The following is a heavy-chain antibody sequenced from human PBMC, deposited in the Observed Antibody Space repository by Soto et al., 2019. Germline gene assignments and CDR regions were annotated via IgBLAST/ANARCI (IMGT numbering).Heavy chain of an antibody. Sequence: LXLSXAASXXTXXVXTMHWVRQAPGKGLEWVSCIGRTSTVYVDSVKGRFTISRDNAKNTLYLQMNSLRAEDTALYYCTRSITGYSYADTWGQGTLVTVSS. V-gene: IGHV3-74*01. J-gene: IGHJ5*02. D-gene: IGHD3-16*01. CDR1: XXTXXVXT. CDR2: IGRTST. CDR3: TRSITGYSYADT.